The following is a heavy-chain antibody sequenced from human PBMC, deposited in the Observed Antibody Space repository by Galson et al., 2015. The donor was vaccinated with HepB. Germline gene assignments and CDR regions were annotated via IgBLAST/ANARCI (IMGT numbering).Heavy chain of an antibody. V-gene: IGHV3-48*04. CDR1: GFSFSIYT. J-gene: IGHJ6*02. Sequence: SLRLSCAASGFSFSIYTMFWVRQAPGKGLEYVSSFSGGTATTISYADSVQGRFTISRDNAKNTIYLQMYSLRAEDTAVYYCARDGGHFWSGYSNYGMDVWGQGTTVTVSS. CDR3: ARDGGHFWSGYSNYGMDV. CDR2: FSGGTATTI. D-gene: IGHD3-3*02.